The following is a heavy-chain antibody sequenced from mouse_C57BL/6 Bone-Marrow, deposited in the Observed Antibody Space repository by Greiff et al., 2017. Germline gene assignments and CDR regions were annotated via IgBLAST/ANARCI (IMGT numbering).Heavy chain of an antibody. CDR1: GYTFTSYW. J-gene: IGHJ2*01. Sequence: QVHVKQPGAELVRPGTSVKLSCKASGYTFTSYWMHWVKQRPGQGLEWIGVIDPSDSYTNYNQKFKGKATLTVDTSSSTAYMQLSSLTSEDSAVYYCARSPITTVVVRTYFDYWGQGTTLTVSS. V-gene: IGHV1-59*01. CDR2: IDPSDSYT. D-gene: IGHD1-1*01. CDR3: ARSPITTVVVRTYFDY.